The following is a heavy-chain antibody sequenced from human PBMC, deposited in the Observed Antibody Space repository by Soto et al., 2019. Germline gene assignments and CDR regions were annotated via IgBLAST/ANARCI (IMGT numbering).Heavy chain of an antibody. CDR1: GGSFSGYY. V-gene: IGHV4-34*01. CDR2: INHSGST. CDR3: ARGRLGSNYLFDY. Sequence: SETLSLTCAVYGGSFSGYYWSWIRQPPGKGLEWIGEINHSGSTNYNPSLKSRVTISVDTSKNQFSLKLSSVTAADTAVYYCARGRLGSNYLFDYWGQGTLVTVSS. J-gene: IGHJ4*02. D-gene: IGHD4-4*01.